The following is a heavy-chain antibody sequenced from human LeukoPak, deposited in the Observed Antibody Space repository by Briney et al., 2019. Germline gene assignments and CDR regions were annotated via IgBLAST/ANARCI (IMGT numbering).Heavy chain of an antibody. V-gene: IGHV3-23*01. D-gene: IGHD3-22*01. Sequence: GGSLRLSCAASGFIFTNYFMSWVRQAPGKGLEWVSAISGSGGSTYYADSVKGRFTISRDNSKNTLYLQMNSLRAEDTAVYYCAKTVTYYYDSSGYDDWGQGTLVTVSS. J-gene: IGHJ4*02. CDR2: ISGSGGST. CDR3: AKTVTYYYDSSGYDD. CDR1: GFIFTNYF.